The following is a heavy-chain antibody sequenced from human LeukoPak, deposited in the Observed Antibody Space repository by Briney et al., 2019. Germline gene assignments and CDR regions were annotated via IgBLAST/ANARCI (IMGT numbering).Heavy chain of an antibody. Sequence: PGGSLRLSCAASGFTFSNYWMHWVRQAPGKGLVWVSRINTDGSRITYADSVKGRFTISRDNSKNTLYLQMNSLRAEDTAVYYCAKALRGTTGPLDYWGQGTLVTVSS. CDR1: GFTFSNYW. CDR2: INTDGSRI. V-gene: IGHV3-74*01. CDR3: AKALRGTTGPLDY. J-gene: IGHJ4*02. D-gene: IGHD1-1*01.